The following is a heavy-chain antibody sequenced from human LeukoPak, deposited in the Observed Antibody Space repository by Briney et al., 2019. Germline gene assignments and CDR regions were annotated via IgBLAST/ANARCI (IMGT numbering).Heavy chain of an antibody. CDR3: ARGGYGDYVLDY. Sequence: ASVKVSCKASGGTFSSYAISWVRQAPGQGLEWMGWISAYNGNTNYAQKLQGRVTMTTDTSTSTAYMELRSLRSDDTAVYYCARGGYGDYVLDYWGQGTLVTVSS. V-gene: IGHV1-18*01. CDR2: ISAYNGNT. J-gene: IGHJ4*02. D-gene: IGHD4-17*01. CDR1: GGTFSSYA.